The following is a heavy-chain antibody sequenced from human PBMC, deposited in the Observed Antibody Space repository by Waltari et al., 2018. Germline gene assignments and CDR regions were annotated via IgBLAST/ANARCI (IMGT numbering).Heavy chain of an antibody. Sequence: QVQLVQSGAEVKKPGASVKVSCKVSGYTLTDLSMHWVRQAPGKGLEWMGGFDPEDGETIYAQKFQGRVTMTEDTSTDTAYMELSSLRSEDTAVYYCATVPSYCSSTSCYTGDYWGQGTLVTVSS. D-gene: IGHD2-2*02. CDR2: FDPEDGET. V-gene: IGHV1-24*01. CDR3: ATVPSYCSSTSCYTGDY. J-gene: IGHJ4*02. CDR1: GYTLTDLS.